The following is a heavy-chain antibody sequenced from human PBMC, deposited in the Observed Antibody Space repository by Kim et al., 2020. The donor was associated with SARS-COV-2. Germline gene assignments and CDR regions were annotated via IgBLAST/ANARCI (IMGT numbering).Heavy chain of an antibody. J-gene: IGHJ4*02. V-gene: IGHV3-11*03. CDR2: ISSSSSYT. CDR1: GFTFSDYY. Sequence: GGSLRLSCAASGFTFSDYYMSWIRQAPGKGLEWVSYISSSSSYTNYADSVKGRFTISRDNAKNSLYLQMNSLRAEDTAVYYCARTPGIAAADYFDYWGQGTLVTVSS. D-gene: IGHD6-13*01. CDR3: ARTPGIAAADYFDY.